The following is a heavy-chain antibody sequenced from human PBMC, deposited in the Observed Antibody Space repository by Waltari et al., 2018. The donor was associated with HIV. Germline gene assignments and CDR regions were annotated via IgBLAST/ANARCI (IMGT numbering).Heavy chain of an antibody. Sequence: EVQVVESGGGLVQPGGSLRLSCEASGFTFSGYSLNWVRQAPGKGLEWCSYISSGSTTIYYADSVKGRFTISRDNAKNSLYLQMNSLRAEDTAIYYCARDGIGGMDVWGQGTTVTVSS. D-gene: IGHD1-20*01. V-gene: IGHV3-48*01. J-gene: IGHJ6*02. CDR3: ARDGIGGMDV. CDR2: ISSGSTTI. CDR1: GFTFSGYS.